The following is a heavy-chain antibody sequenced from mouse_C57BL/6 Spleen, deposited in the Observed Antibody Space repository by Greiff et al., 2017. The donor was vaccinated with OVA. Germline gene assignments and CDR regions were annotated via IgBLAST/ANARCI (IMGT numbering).Heavy chain of an antibody. CDR2: IRLKSDNYAT. J-gene: IGHJ2*01. CDR3: TARHWDD. CDR1: GFTFSNYW. D-gene: IGHD3-1*01. Sequence: EVKVEESGGGLVQPGGSMKLSCVASGFTFSNYWMNWVRQSPEKGLEWVAQIRLKSDNYATHYAEAVKGRFTISRDDYKSSVYLQMNNLSAEDTGSYYCTARHWDDWGKGTTLTVSS. V-gene: IGHV6-3*01.